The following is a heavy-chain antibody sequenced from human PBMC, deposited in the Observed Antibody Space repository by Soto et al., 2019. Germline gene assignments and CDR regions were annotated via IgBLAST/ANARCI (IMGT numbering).Heavy chain of an antibody. Sequence: PSDTLSLTCTVSGGSISSSSYYWVWIRQPPGKGLEWIGSIYYSGSTYYNPSLKSRVTISVDTSKNQFSLKLSSVAAADTAVYYCARHGGYTMFGGAPGWFDPWGQGTLVTVSS. CDR2: IYYSGST. V-gene: IGHV4-39*01. CDR1: GGSISSSSYY. CDR3: ARHGGYTMFGGAPGWFDP. J-gene: IGHJ5*02. D-gene: IGHD3-3*01.